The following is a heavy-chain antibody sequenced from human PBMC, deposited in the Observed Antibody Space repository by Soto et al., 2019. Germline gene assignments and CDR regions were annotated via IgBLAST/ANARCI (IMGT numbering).Heavy chain of an antibody. J-gene: IGHJ4*02. CDR1: GGSFSGYY. CDR3: ARGRDYYDSRGYYYVAPFHAFDY. V-gene: IGHV4-34*01. Sequence: KTSETLSLTCAVYGGSFSGYYWSWIRQPPGKGLEWIGEINHSGSTNYNPSLKSRVTISVDTSKNQFSLKLSSVTAADTAVYYCARGRDYYDSRGYYYVAPFHAFDYWGQGTLVTVSS. CDR2: INHSGST. D-gene: IGHD3-22*01.